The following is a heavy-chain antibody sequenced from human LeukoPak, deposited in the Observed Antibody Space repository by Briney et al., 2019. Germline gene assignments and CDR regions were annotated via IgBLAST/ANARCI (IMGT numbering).Heavy chain of an antibody. Sequence: GGSLRLSCAASGFTFSSYAMSWVRQAPGKGLEWVSAISGSGGSTYYADSVKGRFTISRDNSKNTLYLQMNSLRAEDTAVYYCARAYSSSWYLLDYWGQGTLVTVSS. CDR2: ISGSGGST. CDR3: ARAYSSSWYLLDY. V-gene: IGHV3-23*01. CDR1: GFTFSSYA. J-gene: IGHJ4*02. D-gene: IGHD6-13*01.